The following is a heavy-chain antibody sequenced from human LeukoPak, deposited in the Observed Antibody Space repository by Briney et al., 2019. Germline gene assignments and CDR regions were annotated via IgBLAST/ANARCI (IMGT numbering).Heavy chain of an antibody. CDR2: IYTSGST. CDR1: GGSISSYY. Sequence: SETLSLTCTVSGGSISSYYWSWLRQPAGKGLEWIGRIYTSGSTNYNPSLKSRVTMSVDTSKNQFSLKLSSVTAADTAVYYCARVSASSSRTNWFDPWGQGTLVTVSS. J-gene: IGHJ5*02. V-gene: IGHV4-4*07. D-gene: IGHD6-13*01. CDR3: ARVSASSSRTNWFDP.